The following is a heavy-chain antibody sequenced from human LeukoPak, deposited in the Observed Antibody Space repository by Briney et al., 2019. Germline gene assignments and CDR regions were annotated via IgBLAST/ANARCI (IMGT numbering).Heavy chain of an antibody. CDR3: ARALGATRYYYGMDV. CDR1: GGSISSYY. V-gene: IGHV4-4*07. Sequence: AQTLSPTCTVSGGSISSYYWSWIRQPAGKGLEWIGRIYTSGSTNYTPPLKSRVDTSVDTPKNQFSLKLSSVAAADTAGYYCARALGATRYYYGMDVWGQGTTVTVSS. D-gene: IGHD1-26*01. J-gene: IGHJ6*02. CDR2: IYTSGST.